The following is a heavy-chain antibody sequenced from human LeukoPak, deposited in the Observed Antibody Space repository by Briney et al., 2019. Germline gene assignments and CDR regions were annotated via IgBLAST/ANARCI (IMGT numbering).Heavy chain of an antibody. J-gene: IGHJ4*02. D-gene: IGHD3-10*01. V-gene: IGHV3-15*01. CDR1: GFPFRNAW. Sequence: RSLRLSCAASGFPFRNAWMSWVRQAPGKGMAWVGRIKSKTDGGKTDYAAPVQGRFSISRDDSENTLYLQMNGLNTEDTAVYYCSTVSPYYGSGTTSPDSWGQGTLVVVSS. CDR2: IKSKTDGGKT. CDR3: STVSPYYGSGTTSPDS.